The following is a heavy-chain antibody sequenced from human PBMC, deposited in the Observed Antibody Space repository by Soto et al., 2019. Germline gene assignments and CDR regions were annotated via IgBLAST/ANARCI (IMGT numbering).Heavy chain of an antibody. D-gene: IGHD6-13*01. CDR3: ARAPLYSSSWYGYYYGMDV. CDR2: ISWNSGSI. Sequence: SLRLSCAASVFTFDDYAMHWVRQAPGKGLELVSGISWNSGSIGYADSVNCRFTISRDHAKNSLYMQMNSLRAEDTAVYYCARAPLYSSSWYGYYYGMDVWGQGTTVNVSS. CDR1: VFTFDDYA. J-gene: IGHJ6*02. V-gene: IGHV3-9*01.